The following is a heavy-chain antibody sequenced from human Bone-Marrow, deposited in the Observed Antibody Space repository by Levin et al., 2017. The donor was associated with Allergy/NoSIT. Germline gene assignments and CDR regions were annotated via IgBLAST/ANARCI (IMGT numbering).Heavy chain of an antibody. V-gene: IGHV3-74*01. J-gene: IGHJ4*02. CDR2: INSDGGST. D-gene: IGHD2-21*02. CDR1: GFTFSSYW. Sequence: GGSLRLSCAASGFTFSSYWMHWVRQVPGEGLLWVSRINSDGGSTTYADSVKGRFTTSRDNAKNTLYLQMNSLRAGDTAVYYCARANPVVTAPTGADYWGQGTLVTVSS. CDR3: ARANPVVTAPTGADY.